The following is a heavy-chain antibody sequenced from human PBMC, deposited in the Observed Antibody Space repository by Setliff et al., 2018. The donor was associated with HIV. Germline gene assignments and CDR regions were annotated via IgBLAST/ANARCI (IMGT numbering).Heavy chain of an antibody. Sequence: GGSLRLSCAASGFTFSSYEMSWVRQTPGKGLEWISYISKSGNTISYEESVRGRFTISRDNAKNSLYLQMNSLKTEDTALYYCTRDPKYYDFWSGYPHPFDYWGQGTLVTVSS. CDR2: ISKSGNTI. CDR1: GFTFSSYE. V-gene: IGHV3-48*03. CDR3: TRDPKYYDFWSGYPHPFDY. J-gene: IGHJ4*02. D-gene: IGHD3-3*01.